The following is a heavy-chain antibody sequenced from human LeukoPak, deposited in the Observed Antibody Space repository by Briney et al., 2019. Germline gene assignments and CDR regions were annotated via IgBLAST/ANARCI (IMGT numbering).Heavy chain of an antibody. D-gene: IGHD3-10*01. Sequence: PSETLSLTCTVSGGSISSYYWSWIRQPPGKGPEWIGYLYHSGSTNYNPSLKSRVTISVDTSKSQFSLKLSSVTAADTAVYYCATSLKYGFFDYWGQGTLVTVSS. V-gene: IGHV4-59*08. CDR2: LYHSGST. CDR1: GGSISSYY. J-gene: IGHJ4*02. CDR3: ATSLKYGFFDY.